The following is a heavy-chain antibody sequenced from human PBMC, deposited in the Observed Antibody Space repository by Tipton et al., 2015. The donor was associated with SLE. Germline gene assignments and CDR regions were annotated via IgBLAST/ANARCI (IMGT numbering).Heavy chain of an antibody. V-gene: IGHV1-18*01. CDR2: ISAYNGNT. D-gene: IGHD4-17*01. CDR3: ARQYDYGDYPQPFDY. Sequence: QLVQSGAEVEKPGASVKVSCKASGYTFTSYGISWVRQAPGQGLEWMGWISAYNGNTNYAQKLQGRVTMTTDTSTSTAYMELRSLRSDDTAMYYCARQYDYGDYPQPFDYWGQGTLVTVSS. CDR1: GYTFTSYG. J-gene: IGHJ4*02.